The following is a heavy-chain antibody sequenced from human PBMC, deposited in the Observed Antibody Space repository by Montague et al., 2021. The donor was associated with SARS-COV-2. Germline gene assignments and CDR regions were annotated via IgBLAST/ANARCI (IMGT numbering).Heavy chain of an antibody. J-gene: IGHJ4*02. CDR2: ITHRGST. D-gene: IGHD3-10*01. Sequence: SETLSLTCAVYGGSFSGYYWIWIRQAPGKGLEWIGEITHRGSTTYNPSLESRVTISVDTSKKQFSLKLRSVTAADTAVYYCARWISRLRGVDEWGQGTLVTVSS. CDR1: GGSFSGYY. V-gene: IGHV4-34*01. CDR3: ARWISRLRGVDE.